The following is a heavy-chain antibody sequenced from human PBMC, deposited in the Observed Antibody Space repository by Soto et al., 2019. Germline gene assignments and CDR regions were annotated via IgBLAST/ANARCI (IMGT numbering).Heavy chain of an antibody. CDR1: GGSFSCYY. J-gene: IGHJ6*02. D-gene: IGHD2-2*01. CDR3: ARGKYYYYYYAMDV. CDR2: INHSGNT. V-gene: IGHV4-34*01. Sequence: SETLSRTCAVYGGSFSCYYWSWMRQSPGKGLEWIGEINHSGNTNYNPSLKSRVTISVDTSKNQFSLKLSSVTAADTAMYYCARGKYYYYYYAMDVWGQGTTVTVSS.